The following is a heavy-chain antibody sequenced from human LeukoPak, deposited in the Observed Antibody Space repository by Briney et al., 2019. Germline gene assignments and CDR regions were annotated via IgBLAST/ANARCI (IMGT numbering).Heavy chain of an antibody. CDR2: ISGSGGST. J-gene: IGHJ5*02. CDR1: GFTFSSYG. Sequence: GGSLRLSCAASGFTFSSYGLSWVRHAPGKGLEWVSAISGSGGSTYYADSVKGRFTISRDNSKNTLYLQMNSLRAEDTAVYYCAKEGGYDYGWLDPWGQGTLVTVSS. CDR3: AKEGGYDYGWLDP. V-gene: IGHV3-23*01. D-gene: IGHD5-12*01.